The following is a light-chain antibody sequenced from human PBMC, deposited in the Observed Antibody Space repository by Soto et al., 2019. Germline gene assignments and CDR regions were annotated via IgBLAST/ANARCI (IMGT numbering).Light chain of an antibody. CDR1: QGISSH. CDR2: AAS. Sequence: IQLTQSPSSLSASVGDRVTITCRASQGISSHLAWYQQKPGKAPKLLIYAASTLQSGVPSRFSGSGSGTEFTLTISRLEPEDFAVYYCQQYGSSSSTFGGGTKVDIK. J-gene: IGKJ4*01. V-gene: IGKV1-9*01. CDR3: QQYGSSSST.